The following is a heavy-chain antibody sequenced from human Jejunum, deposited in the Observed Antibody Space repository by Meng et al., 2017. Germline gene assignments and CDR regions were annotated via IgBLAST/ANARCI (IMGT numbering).Heavy chain of an antibody. J-gene: IGHJ4*02. V-gene: IGHV7-4-1*02. CDR1: GYTFIDYA. Sequence: QVQLVQSGSELEKSGASAKVSCKASGYTFIDYALYWVRQAPGQGLEWMGWINTNTGNPRYAQGFAGRFAFSLDTSVSTAFLQISSLKPEDSGVYYCARGGSGYDPADYWGQGTLVTVSS. D-gene: IGHD5-12*01. CDR2: INTNTGNP. CDR3: ARGGSGYDPADY.